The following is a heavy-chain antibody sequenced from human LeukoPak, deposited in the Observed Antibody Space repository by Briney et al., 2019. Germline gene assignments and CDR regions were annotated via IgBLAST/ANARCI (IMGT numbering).Heavy chain of an antibody. CDR1: GFSFSSYA. CDR2: MSSSDDGR. CDR3: VRSYHPGGWFDP. Sequence: GSLRLSCATSGFSFSSYAMSWVRQAPGKGLEWVSAMSSSDDGRYYAASVRGRFTISRDTSRSTLYLQMNSLTADDTAMHYCVRSYHPGGWFDPWGQGTLVTVSS. V-gene: IGHV3-23*01. D-gene: IGHD2-21*01. J-gene: IGHJ5*02.